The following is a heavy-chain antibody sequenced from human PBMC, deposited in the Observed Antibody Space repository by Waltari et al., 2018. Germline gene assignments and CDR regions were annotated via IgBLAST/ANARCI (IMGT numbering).Heavy chain of an antibody. J-gene: IGHJ4*02. CDR1: GFTFSSYE. Sequence: EVQLVESGGGLVEPGGSLRLSCAASGFTFSSYEMNWVRQAPGEGLEWASYSENSGNIMYYEDSVKGRFTISSDNSTNSLYLQMDGLRAGDTALYYCARDTGSYYYDYWGRGTLVTVSS. CDR3: ARDTGSYYYDY. CDR2: SENSGNIM. V-gene: IGHV3-48*03. D-gene: IGHD3-10*01.